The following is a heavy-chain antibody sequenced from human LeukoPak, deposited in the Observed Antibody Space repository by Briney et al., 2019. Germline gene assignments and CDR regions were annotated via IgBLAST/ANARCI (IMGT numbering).Heavy chain of an antibody. Sequence: GGSLRLSCAASGFTFSSYAMSWVRQAPGKGLEWVSAISGSGGSTYYADSVKGRFTISRDNSKNTLYLQMNSLRAEDTAVYYCARESRQWLVLGGVDYWGQGTLVTVSS. V-gene: IGHV3-23*01. J-gene: IGHJ4*02. D-gene: IGHD6-19*01. CDR2: ISGSGGST. CDR1: GFTFSSYA. CDR3: ARESRQWLVLGGVDY.